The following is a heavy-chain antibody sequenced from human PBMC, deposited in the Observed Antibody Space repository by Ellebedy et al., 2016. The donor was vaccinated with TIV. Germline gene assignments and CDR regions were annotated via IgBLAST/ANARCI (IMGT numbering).Heavy chain of an antibody. CDR1: GLLLMTNS. CDR2: MSSTTTYT. J-gene: IGHJ5*02. CDR3: ASGESGSYYNWFDP. V-gene: IGHV3-21*01. D-gene: IGHD3-10*01. Sequence: GESLKISXAAPGLLLMTNSMNWFRQAPGRGLEWVASMSSTTTYTFYADSVRGRFTISRDNANNLLFLQMNNLRAEDTAVYYCASGESGSYYNWFDPWGQGTLVTVSS.